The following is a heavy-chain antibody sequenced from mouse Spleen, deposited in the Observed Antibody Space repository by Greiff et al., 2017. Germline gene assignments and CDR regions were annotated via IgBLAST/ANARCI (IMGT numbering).Heavy chain of an antibody. V-gene: IGHV5-6*01. J-gene: IGHJ2*01. CDR2: ISSGGSYT. CDR3: ARQAGLTPSYYFDY. Sequence: EVKLVESGGDLVKPGGSLKLSCAASGFTFSSYGMSWVRQTPDKRLEWVATISSGGSYTYYPDSVKGRFTISRDNAKNTLYLQMSSLKSEDTAMYYCARQAGLTPSYYFDYWGQGTTLTVSS. CDR1: GFTFSSYG. D-gene: IGHD3-1*01.